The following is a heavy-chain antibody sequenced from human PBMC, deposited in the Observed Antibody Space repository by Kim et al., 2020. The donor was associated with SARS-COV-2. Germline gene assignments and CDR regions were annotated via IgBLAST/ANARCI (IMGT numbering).Heavy chain of an antibody. CDR1: GGSISSGDYF. CDR3: ARDSVAGGLNWFDP. J-gene: IGHJ5*02. D-gene: IGHD2-15*01. CDR2: IYYSGST. V-gene: IGHV4-31*03. Sequence: SETLSLTCTVSGGSISSGDYFWSWIRQHPGKGLEWIGYIYYSGSTYYNPSLKSRVTISLDTSKNQFPLNLNSVTAADTAVYYCARDSVAGGLNWFDPWGQGTLVTVSS.